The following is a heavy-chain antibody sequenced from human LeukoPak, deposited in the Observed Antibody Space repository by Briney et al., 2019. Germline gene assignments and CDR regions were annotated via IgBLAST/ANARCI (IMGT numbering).Heavy chain of an antibody. V-gene: IGHV4-38-2*02. Sequence: SETLSLTCTVSGYSISSGYYWGWIRQPPGKGLEWIGSIYHSGSTYYNPSLKSRVTISVDTSKNQFSLKLSSVTAADTAVFYCARESGCSSTSCYTGMQRYNWFDPWGQGTLVTVSS. D-gene: IGHD2-2*02. CDR2: IYHSGST. CDR3: ARESGCSSTSCYTGMQRYNWFDP. J-gene: IGHJ5*02. CDR1: GYSISSGYY.